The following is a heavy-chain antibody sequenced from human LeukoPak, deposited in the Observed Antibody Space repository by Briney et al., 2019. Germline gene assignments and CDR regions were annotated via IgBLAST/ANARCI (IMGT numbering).Heavy chain of an antibody. CDR3: ARGSDLKYFQY. V-gene: IGHV3-21*01. CDR1: GFTFSNYA. CDR2: IRAGGNDT. Sequence: GGSLRLSCPASGFTFSNYAMNWVRQAPGKGLEWVSAIRAGGNDTYYADSVKGRFTISRDNAKNSLYLQMNSLRAEDTAVYYCARGSDLKYFQYWGQGTLVTVSS. J-gene: IGHJ1*01.